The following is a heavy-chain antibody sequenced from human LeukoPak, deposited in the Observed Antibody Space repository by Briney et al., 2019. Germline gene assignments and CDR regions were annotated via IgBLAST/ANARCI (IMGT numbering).Heavy chain of an antibody. V-gene: IGHV3-74*01. D-gene: IGHD3-10*01. CDR1: GFTFSTAW. CDR3: ASASGHAFYF. CDR2: IYSDGSDK. Sequence: GGSLRLSCAASGFTFSTAWMHCVRQAPGKALVWVSRIYSDGSDKTYADSVRGRFTISRDKAKNTVYLQMNSLRAEDSAVYYCASASGHAFYFWGQGTMVTVSS. J-gene: IGHJ3*01.